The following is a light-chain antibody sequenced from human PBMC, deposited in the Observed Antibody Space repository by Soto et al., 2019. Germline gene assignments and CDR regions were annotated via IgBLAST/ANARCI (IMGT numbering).Light chain of an antibody. V-gene: IGKV1-9*01. CDR1: QGISSY. CDR3: QQLNSYPL. J-gene: IGKJ3*01. Sequence: DIQLTQSPSFLSASVGDRVTMTCRANQGISSYLAWYQQKPGKAPKLLIYAASTLQSGVPSRFSGSGSGTEFTLTIISLQPEDFATYYCQQLNSYPLFGPGTKVDIK. CDR2: AAS.